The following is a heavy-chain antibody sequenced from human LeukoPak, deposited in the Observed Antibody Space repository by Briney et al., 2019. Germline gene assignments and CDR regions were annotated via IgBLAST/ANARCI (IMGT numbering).Heavy chain of an antibody. Sequence: GGSLRPSCAASGFTFDDYTMHWVRQAPGKGLEWVSLISWDGGSTYYADSVKGRFTISRDNSKNSLYLQMNSLRTEDTALYYCAKALYSSSFRVPAMDVWGQGTTVTVSS. CDR2: ISWDGGST. D-gene: IGHD6-13*01. J-gene: IGHJ6*02. V-gene: IGHV3-43*01. CDR3: AKALYSSSFRVPAMDV. CDR1: GFTFDDYT.